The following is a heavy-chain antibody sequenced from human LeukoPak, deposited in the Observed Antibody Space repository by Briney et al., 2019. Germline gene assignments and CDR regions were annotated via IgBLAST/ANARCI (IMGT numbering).Heavy chain of an antibody. Sequence: PGGSPRLSRVASVFTLSRYATSCVREAPGRGRGWVSAISGSGGSTYYADSVKGRFTISRDNSKNTLYLQMNSLRAEDTAVYYCAKEPVAVAGTGFDYWGQGTLVTVSS. CDR3: AKEPVAVAGTGFDY. V-gene: IGHV3-23*01. CDR1: VFTLSRYA. J-gene: IGHJ4*02. CDR2: ISGSGGST. D-gene: IGHD6-19*01.